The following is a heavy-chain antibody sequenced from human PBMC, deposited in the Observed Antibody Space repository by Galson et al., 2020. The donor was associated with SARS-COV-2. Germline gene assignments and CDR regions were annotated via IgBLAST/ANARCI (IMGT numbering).Heavy chain of an antibody. CDR3: AKDQYDSSGYNWFDP. D-gene: IGHD3-22*01. CDR1: GFTFSSYG. V-gene: IGHV3-33*06. CDR2: IWYDGSNK. Sequence: QLGESLKISCAASGFTFSSYGMHWVRQAPGKGLEWVAVIWYDGSNKYYADSVKGRFTISRDNSKNTLYLQMNSLRAEDTAVYYCAKDQYDSSGYNWFDPWGQGTLVTVSS. J-gene: IGHJ5*02.